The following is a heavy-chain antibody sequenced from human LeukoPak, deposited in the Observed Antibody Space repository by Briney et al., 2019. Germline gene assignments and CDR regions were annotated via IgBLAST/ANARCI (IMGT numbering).Heavy chain of an antibody. CDR1: GFTFSSYG. CDR3: ARDLGEMATIPKHGMDV. J-gene: IGHJ6*02. V-gene: IGHV3-30*03. CDR2: ISYDGSNK. Sequence: PGRSLRLSCAASGFTFSSYGMYWVRQAPGKGLEWVAVISYDGSNKYYADSVKGRFTISRDNSRNTLYLQMNSLRGEDTAVYYCARDLGEMATIPKHGMDVWGQGTTVTVSS. D-gene: IGHD5-24*01.